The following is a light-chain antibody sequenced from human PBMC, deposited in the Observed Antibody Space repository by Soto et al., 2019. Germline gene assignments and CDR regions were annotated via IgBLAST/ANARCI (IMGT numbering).Light chain of an antibody. CDR2: EVS. V-gene: IGLV2-14*01. CDR3: SSYTRSSPYV. CDR1: TSDIGGYNY. J-gene: IGLJ1*01. Sequence: QSALTQPASVSGSPGQSITISCTGTTSDIGGYNYVSWYQQRPGKAPTLIIYEVSNRPSGVSNRFSGSKSGNTASLTISGLQAEDEADYYCSSYTRSSPYVFGTGTQLTVL.